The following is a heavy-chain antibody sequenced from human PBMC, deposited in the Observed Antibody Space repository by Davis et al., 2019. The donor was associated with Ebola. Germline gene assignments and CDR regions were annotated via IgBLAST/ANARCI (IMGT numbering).Heavy chain of an antibody. Sequence: GGSLRLSCAASGFTFSSYAMGWVRQAPGKGLEWVSAISGSGGSTYYADSVKGRFTISRDNSKNTLYLQMNSLRAEDTAVYYCAKEFESWYYYYYGMDVWGQGTTVTVSS. J-gene: IGHJ6*02. CDR3: AKEFESWYYYYYGMDV. CDR1: GFTFSSYA. V-gene: IGHV3-23*01. D-gene: IGHD3-9*01. CDR2: ISGSGGST.